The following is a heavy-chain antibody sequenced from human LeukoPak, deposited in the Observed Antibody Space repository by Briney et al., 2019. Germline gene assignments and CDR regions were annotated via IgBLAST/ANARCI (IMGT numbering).Heavy chain of an antibody. CDR2: IYYSGST. D-gene: IGHD3-9*01. CDR1: GGSFSGYY. Sequence: SETLSLTCAVYGGSFSGYYWSWIRQPPGKGLEWIGYIYYSGSTNYNPSLKSRVTISVDTSKNQFSLKLSSVTAADTAVYYCARGPNYYDILTGYYTNWFDPWGQGTLVTVSS. V-gene: IGHV4-59*01. J-gene: IGHJ5*02. CDR3: ARGPNYYDILTGYYTNWFDP.